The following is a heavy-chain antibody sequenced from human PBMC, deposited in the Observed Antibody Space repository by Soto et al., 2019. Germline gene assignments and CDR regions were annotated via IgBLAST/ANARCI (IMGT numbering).Heavy chain of an antibody. CDR3: ARAKFESTGWHQFDI. Sequence: SETLSLTCTVPGGSFTGPFWSWAGQPSGKGLEWIGEVSHSGNTKYYPSLRSRVTLSVDSSKNQISLALTSVAAADTAVYYCARAKFESTGWHQFDIWGQGTLVTVSS. CDR1: GGSFTGPF. V-gene: IGHV4-34*01. CDR2: VSHSGNT. J-gene: IGHJ4*02. D-gene: IGHD7-27*01.